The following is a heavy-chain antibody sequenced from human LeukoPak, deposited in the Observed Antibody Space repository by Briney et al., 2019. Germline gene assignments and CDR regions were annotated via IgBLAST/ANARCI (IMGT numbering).Heavy chain of an antibody. J-gene: IGHJ4*02. CDR2: IRDSGSST. D-gene: IGHD1-26*01. Sequence: GGSLRLSCAASGFTFSSYAMSWVRQAPGKGLERVSAIRDSGSSTHYADSVKGRFTTSRDNSKNTLFLQMNSLRAEDTAIYYCAKYGPQDSGSSHFDYWGQGALVTVSS. CDR3: AKYGPQDSGSSHFDY. CDR1: GFTFSSYA. V-gene: IGHV3-23*01.